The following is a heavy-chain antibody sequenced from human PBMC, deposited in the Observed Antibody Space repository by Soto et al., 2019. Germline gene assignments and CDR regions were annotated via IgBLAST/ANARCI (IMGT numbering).Heavy chain of an antibody. CDR2: IIADNGNT. D-gene: IGHD1-26*01. Sequence: ASVKVSCKASGYTFTGYAIHWVRQAPGQRLEWMGWIIADNGNTKYSQKFQGRVTITRDVSANTASLELISLRSEDTAVYYCARGSGSFFPYFNYWSQGTLVTVSS. V-gene: IGHV1-3*01. CDR3: ARGSGSFFPYFNY. J-gene: IGHJ4*02. CDR1: GYTFTGYA.